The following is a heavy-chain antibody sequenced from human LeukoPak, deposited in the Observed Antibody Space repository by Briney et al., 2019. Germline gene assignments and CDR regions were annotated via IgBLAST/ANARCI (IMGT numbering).Heavy chain of an antibody. CDR1: GYSFTSYW. J-gene: IGHJ4*02. CDR3: ARYGPGIAAAADRRGDY. CDR2: IYPGDSDT. V-gene: IGHV5-51*01. D-gene: IGHD6-13*01. Sequence: GESLKISCKGSGYSFTSYWIGWVRQMPGKGLEWMGIIYPGDSDTRYSPSFQGQVTISADKSISTAYLQWSSLKASDTAMYYCARYGPGIAAAADRRGDYWSQGTLVTVSS.